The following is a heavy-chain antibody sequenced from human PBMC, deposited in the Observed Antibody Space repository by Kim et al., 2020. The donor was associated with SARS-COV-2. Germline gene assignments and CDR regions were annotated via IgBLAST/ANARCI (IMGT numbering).Heavy chain of an antibody. CDR3: TTAAVEYSSQTDY. V-gene: IGHV3-15*01. CDR1: GFTFSNAW. CDR2: IKSKTDGGTT. J-gene: IGHJ4*02. Sequence: GGSLRLSCAASGFTFSNAWMSWVRQAPGKGLEWVGRIKSKTDGGTTDYAAPVKGRFTISRDDSKNTLYLQMNSLKTEDTAVYYCTTAAVEYSSQTDYWGQGTLVTVSS. D-gene: IGHD6-6*01.